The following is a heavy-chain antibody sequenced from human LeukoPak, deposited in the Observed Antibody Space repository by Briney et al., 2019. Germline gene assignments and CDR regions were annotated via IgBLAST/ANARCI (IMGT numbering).Heavy chain of an antibody. V-gene: IGHV3-21*01. CDR2: ITAGGAYI. D-gene: IGHD2-15*01. Sequence: GGSLRLSCAASGFTFSIYSMNWVRQAPGKGREWVSSITAGGAYISHADSVKGRFTISRDNAKASLYLQMERLRAEDTSIYLCARARTGGTWRFDPWGQGTLVTVSS. J-gene: IGHJ5*02. CDR1: GFTFSIYS. CDR3: ARARTGGTWRFDP.